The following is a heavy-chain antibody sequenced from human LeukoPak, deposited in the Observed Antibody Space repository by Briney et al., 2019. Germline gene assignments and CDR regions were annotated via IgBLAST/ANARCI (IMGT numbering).Heavy chain of an antibody. V-gene: IGHV1-8*01. CDR1: GYTFKNYD. J-gene: IGHJ3*01. CDR2: TNPNNDDA. D-gene: IGHD6-25*01. CDR3: ARAAAGGDDPFDV. Sequence: ASVKVSCKASGYTFKNYDINWVRQAPGQGLEWMAWTNPNNDDAGSAQKFQGRVTMTRDTSINTAYMELSSLRSDDTGVYYCARAAAGGDDPFDVWGQGSLIIVSS.